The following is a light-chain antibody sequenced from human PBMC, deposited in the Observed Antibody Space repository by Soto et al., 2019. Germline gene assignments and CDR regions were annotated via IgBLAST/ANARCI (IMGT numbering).Light chain of an antibody. V-gene: IGKV1-5*03. CDR1: QSISSW. Sequence: DIQMTQSPSTLSASVGDRVTITCRANQSISSWLAWYQQKPGKAPKLLIYKASSLKSGVPSRFGGSGSGTEFTLTISSLQPDDFAAYYCQQYNSYPYTFGQGTKLDIK. J-gene: IGKJ2*01. CDR3: QQYNSYPYT. CDR2: KAS.